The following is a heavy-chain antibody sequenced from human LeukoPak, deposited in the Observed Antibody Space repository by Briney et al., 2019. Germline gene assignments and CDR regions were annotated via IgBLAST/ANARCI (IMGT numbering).Heavy chain of an antibody. CDR1: GFTFSSAG. Sequence: GGSLRLSCAASGFTFSSAGMTWVRQAPGKGLEWVSTITFSGLGLYYAESVKGRFTISRDNSKNSLYLQMNSLRAEDTAVYYCARDRATMYYYDSSGYQHWGQGTLVTVSS. CDR3: ARDRATMYYYDSSGYQH. V-gene: IGHV3-21*01. J-gene: IGHJ1*01. CDR2: ITFSGLGL. D-gene: IGHD3-22*01.